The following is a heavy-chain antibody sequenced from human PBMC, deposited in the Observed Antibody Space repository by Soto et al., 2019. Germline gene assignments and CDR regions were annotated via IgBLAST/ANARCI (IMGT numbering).Heavy chain of an antibody. Sequence: GGSLRLSCAASGFTFSSYAMHWVRQAPGKGLEWVAVISYDGSNKYYADSVKGRFTISRDNSKNTLYLQMNSLRAEDTAVYYCARDDSNYSYYYYGMDVWGQGTTVTVS. CDR2: ISYDGSNK. V-gene: IGHV3-30-3*01. CDR1: GFTFSSYA. J-gene: IGHJ6*02. D-gene: IGHD4-4*01. CDR3: ARDDSNYSYYYYGMDV.